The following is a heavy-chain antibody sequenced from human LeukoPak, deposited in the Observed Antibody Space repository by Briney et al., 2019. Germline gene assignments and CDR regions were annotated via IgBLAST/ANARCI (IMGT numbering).Heavy chain of an antibody. Sequence: PGGSLRLSCAASGFTFSSYGMHWVRQAPGKGLEWVAVISYDGSNKYYADSVKGRFTISRDNSKNTLYLQMNSLRAEDTAVYYCAKDKSLDPPFDYWGQGTLVTVSS. V-gene: IGHV3-30*18. CDR1: GFTFSSYG. CDR2: ISYDGSNK. J-gene: IGHJ4*02. CDR3: AKDKSLDPPFDY.